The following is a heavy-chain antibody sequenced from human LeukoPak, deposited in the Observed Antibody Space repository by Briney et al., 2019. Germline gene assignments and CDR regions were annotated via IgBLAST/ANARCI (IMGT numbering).Heavy chain of an antibody. CDR1: GFTFSSYS. Sequence: PGGSLRLSCAASGFTFSSYSMNWVRQAPGKGLEWVSSISSSSSYIYYADSVKGRFTISRYNAKNSLYLQMNSLRADDTAVYYWARNSVVVVNNAFDIWGQGTMVTVSS. D-gene: IGHD3-22*01. J-gene: IGHJ3*02. CDR2: ISSSSSYI. V-gene: IGHV3-21*01. CDR3: ARNSVVVVNNAFDI.